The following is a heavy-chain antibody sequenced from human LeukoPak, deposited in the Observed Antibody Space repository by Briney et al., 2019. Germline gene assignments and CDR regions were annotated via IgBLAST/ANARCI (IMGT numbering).Heavy chain of an antibody. D-gene: IGHD2-15*01. CDR3: AKDIVVVVAATIGMDV. J-gene: IGHJ6*04. V-gene: IGHV3-23*01. CDR2: ISGSGGSK. CDR1: AFTFNSIA. Sequence: AGSLSFSCAASAFTFNSIAMSWVRQAPGKGLEWFLAISGSGGSKYYADSVKGRFTISRDNSKNTLYLQMNSLRAEDTAVYYCAKDIVVVVAATIGMDVWGKGTTVTVSS.